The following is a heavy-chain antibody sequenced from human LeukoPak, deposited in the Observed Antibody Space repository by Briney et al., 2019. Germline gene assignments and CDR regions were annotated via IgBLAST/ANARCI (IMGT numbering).Heavy chain of an antibody. CDR1: GFTFSNAW. J-gene: IGHJ4*02. CDR3: TTWGSWAYFDY. D-gene: IGHD7-27*01. V-gene: IGHV3-15*01. Sequence: KTGGSLRLSCAASGFTFSNAWMSWVRQAPGKGLEWVGRIKSKTDGGTTDYAAPVKGRFTISRDDSKSTLYLQMNSLKTEDTAVYYCTTWGSWAYFDYWGQGTLVTVSS. CDR2: IKSKTDGGTT.